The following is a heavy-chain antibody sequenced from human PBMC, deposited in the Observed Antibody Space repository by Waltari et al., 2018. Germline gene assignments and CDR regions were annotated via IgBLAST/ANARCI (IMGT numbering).Heavy chain of an antibody. CDR3: ARDSITMVRGVKDGMDV. J-gene: IGHJ6*02. V-gene: IGHV3-33*01. CDR2: IWYDGSNK. D-gene: IGHD3-10*01. Sequence: QVQLVQSGAEVKKPGSSVKVSWTASGGTFSSYGMNGVRRAPGQGLEWVAIIWYDGSNKDYADSVKGRFTISRDNSKNTLYLQMNSLRAEDTAVYYCARDSITMVRGVKDGMDVWGQGTTVTVSS. CDR1: GGTFSSYG.